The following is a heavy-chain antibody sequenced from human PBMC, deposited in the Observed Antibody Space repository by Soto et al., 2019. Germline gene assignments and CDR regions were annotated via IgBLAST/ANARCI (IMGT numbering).Heavy chain of an antibody. Sequence: SETLSLTCTVSGDSITSYYWSWVRQPPGKGLEWIAYIYYSGTTNYNPSLKNRVTISLDTSKNQFSLKLSSVTAADSAVYYCARDSPYILDAFDVWGQGTMVTVS. CDR2: IYYSGTT. D-gene: IGHD2-2*02. J-gene: IGHJ3*01. V-gene: IGHV4-59*01. CDR1: GDSITSYY. CDR3: ARDSPYILDAFDV.